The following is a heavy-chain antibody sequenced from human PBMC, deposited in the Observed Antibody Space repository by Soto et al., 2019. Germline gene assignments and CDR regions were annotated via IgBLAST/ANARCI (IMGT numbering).Heavy chain of an antibody. CDR1: GFTFSSYS. V-gene: IGHV3-48*02. D-gene: IGHD1-26*01. Sequence: PGGSLRLSCAASGFTFSSYSMNWVRQAPGKGLEWVSYISSSSSTIYYADSVKGRFTISRDNAKNSLYLQMNSLRDEDTAVYYCARDQVGDTLIAFDIWGQGTMVTVSS. CDR2: ISSSSSTI. CDR3: ARDQVGDTLIAFDI. J-gene: IGHJ3*02.